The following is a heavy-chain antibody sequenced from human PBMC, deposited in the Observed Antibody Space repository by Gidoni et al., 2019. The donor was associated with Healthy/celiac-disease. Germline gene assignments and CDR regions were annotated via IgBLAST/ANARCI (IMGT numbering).Heavy chain of an antibody. J-gene: IGHJ5*02. D-gene: IGHD3-22*01. CDR1: GFTFSSFS. CDR2: ISSSSSYI. V-gene: IGHV3-21*01. CDR3: ARGPSDYYDSSGYLYNWFDP. Sequence: EVQLVESGGGLVKPGGSLRPSCAASGFTFSSFSLNRVRQAPGKGLEWVSSISSSSSYIYYADSVKGRFTIYRDNAKNSLYLQMNSLRAEDTAVYYCARGPSDYYDSSGYLYNWFDPWGQGTLVTVSS.